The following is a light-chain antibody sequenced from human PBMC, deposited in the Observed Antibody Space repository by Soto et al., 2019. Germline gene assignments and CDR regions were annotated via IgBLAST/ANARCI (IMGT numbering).Light chain of an antibody. Sequence: REMPLAPGAQSGSPGESATLSCRASQSVNSNLAWYQQKPGQAPRLLIYGASTRATGIPGRFSGSGSGTEFTLTISSLQSEDFAVYYCQQHNNWPLTFGGGTKVDI. J-gene: IGKJ4*01. CDR3: QQHNNWPLT. CDR1: QSVNSN. V-gene: IGKV3D-15*01. CDR2: GAS.